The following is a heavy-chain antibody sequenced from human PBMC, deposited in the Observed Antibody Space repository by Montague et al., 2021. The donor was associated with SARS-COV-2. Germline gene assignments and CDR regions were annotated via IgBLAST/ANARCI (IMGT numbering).Heavy chain of an antibody. J-gene: IGHJ6*02. V-gene: IGHV3-48*03. Sequence: SLRLSCAASGFTFSTFEMNWVRQAPGKGLDWVSYISSSGSTIYYADSVRGRFTTSRDNAKNSLYLQLDSLTVDDTAVYYCARDPTYSSSLFNYYYGLDVWGHGTTVAVSS. D-gene: IGHD6-13*01. CDR3: ARDPTYSSSLFNYYYGLDV. CDR2: ISSSGSTI. CDR1: GFTFSTFE.